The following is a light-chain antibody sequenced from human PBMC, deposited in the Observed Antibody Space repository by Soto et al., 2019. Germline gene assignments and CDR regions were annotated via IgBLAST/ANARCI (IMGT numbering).Light chain of an antibody. J-gene: IGKJ2*01. V-gene: IGKV1-5*03. CDR1: QSISTW. Sequence: DIQMTQSPSTLSASVGDRVTITCRASQSISTWLAWYQQKPGKAPKLLIYKASSLESGVPSRFSGIGSGTEFTLTISSLQPDDFATYYCQQYYSYSPYTFGQGTKLEIK. CDR2: KAS. CDR3: QQYYSYSPYT.